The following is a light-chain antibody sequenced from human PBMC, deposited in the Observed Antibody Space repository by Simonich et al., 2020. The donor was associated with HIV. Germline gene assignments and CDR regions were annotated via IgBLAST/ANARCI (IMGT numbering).Light chain of an antibody. CDR1: QSISTY. CDR3: QQRSKWPLT. J-gene: IGKJ4*01. V-gene: IGKV3-11*01. CDR2: DAS. Sequence: EIVLTQSPATLSLSPGERATLSCRASQSISTYFAWYQQKPGQAPRLLIYDASNMATGIPARFSGSGSGTDFTLTISSLEPEDFAVYYCQQRSKWPLTFGGGTKVEIK.